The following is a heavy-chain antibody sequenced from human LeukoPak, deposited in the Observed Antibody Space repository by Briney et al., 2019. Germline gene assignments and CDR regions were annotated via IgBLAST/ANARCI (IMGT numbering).Heavy chain of an antibody. CDR3: ARVVIVRGSYGWFDQ. D-gene: IGHD3-16*01. Sequence: PSETLSLTCTLFGASMRSYYWTWLRQPAGKGLEWIGRFYSSGNTNYNPSLKSRITISLDTSSNQFSLRLTSVTAADTAVYYCARVVIVRGSYGWFDQWGQGTLVTVSS. V-gene: IGHV4-4*07. J-gene: IGHJ5*02. CDR2: FYSSGNT. CDR1: GASMRSYY.